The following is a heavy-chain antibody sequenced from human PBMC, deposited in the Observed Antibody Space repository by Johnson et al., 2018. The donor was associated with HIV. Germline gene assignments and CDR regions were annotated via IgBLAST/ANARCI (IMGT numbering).Heavy chain of an antibody. J-gene: IGHJ3*02. V-gene: IGHV3-23*04. D-gene: IGHD5-18*01. CDR2: ISGSGGST. CDR1: GFTFSSYA. CDR3: AKVDTATNDAFDI. Sequence: VQLVESGGGLVQPGESLRLSCAASGFTFSSYAMSWVRQAPGKGLEWVSAISGSGGSTYYADSVKGRFTISRDNSKNSLYLQMNSLRAEDTALYYCAKVDTATNDAFDIWGQGTMVTVSS.